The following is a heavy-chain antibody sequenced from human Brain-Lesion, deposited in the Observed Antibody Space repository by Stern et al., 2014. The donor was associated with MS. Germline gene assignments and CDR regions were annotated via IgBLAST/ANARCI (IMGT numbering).Heavy chain of an antibody. J-gene: IGHJ4*02. Sequence: VQLVESGPGLVKPSQTLSLTCTVSGGSVGSGSYDWSWIRQPAGKGLGWVGRIYTTGSPYYTPPLKSRVSISIDTSKNQFSLKLTSVTAADTAVYYCARDKEDTNMAFRYFDNWGQGTLVTVSS. CDR3: ARDKEDTNMAFRYFDN. V-gene: IGHV4-61*02. CDR2: IYTTGSP. D-gene: IGHD5-18*01. CDR1: GGSVGSGSYD.